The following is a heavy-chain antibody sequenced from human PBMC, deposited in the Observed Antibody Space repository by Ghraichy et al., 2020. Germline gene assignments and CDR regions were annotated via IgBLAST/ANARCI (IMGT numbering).Heavy chain of an antibody. CDR3: AKDNGAWYLNH. V-gene: IGHV3-30*02. CDR2: IRVDGDK. D-gene: IGHD6-19*01. Sequence: GGSLRLSCATSGFTFSTSHMHWVRQAPGKGLEWVAIIRVDGDKYYVDSLKGRFTISRDNSKNTLYLQMSSLRTEDTAVYYCAKDNGAWYLNHWGQGTLVTVSS. CDR1: GFTFSTSH. J-gene: IGHJ5*02.